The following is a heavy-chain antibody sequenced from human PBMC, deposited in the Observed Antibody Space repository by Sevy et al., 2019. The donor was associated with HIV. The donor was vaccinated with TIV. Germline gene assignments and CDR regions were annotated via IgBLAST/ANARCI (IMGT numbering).Heavy chain of an antibody. CDR1: GYTFTSYA. Sequence: ASVKVSCKASGYTFTSYAMNWVRQAPGQGLEWMGWINTNTGNPTYAQGFTGRFVFSLDTSVSTAYLQISSLKAEDTAVYYCARIVVATTNPGMDVWGQGTKVTVSS. J-gene: IGHJ6*02. CDR3: ARIVVATTNPGMDV. V-gene: IGHV7-4-1*02. CDR2: INTNTGNP. D-gene: IGHD5-12*01.